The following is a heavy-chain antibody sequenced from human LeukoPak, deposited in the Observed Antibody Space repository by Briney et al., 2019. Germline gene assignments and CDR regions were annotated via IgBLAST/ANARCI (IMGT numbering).Heavy chain of an antibody. CDR2: IIPIFGTA. V-gene: IGHV1-69*05. J-gene: IGHJ3*02. Sequence: SVKVSCKASGGTFSSYVISWVRQAPGQGLEWMGGIIPIFGTANYAQKFQGRVTITTDESTSTAYMKLSSLRSEDTAVYYCARVSPDYYDSSRKTFDIWGQGTMVTVSS. CDR3: ARVSPDYYDSSRKTFDI. D-gene: IGHD3-22*01. CDR1: GGTFSSYV.